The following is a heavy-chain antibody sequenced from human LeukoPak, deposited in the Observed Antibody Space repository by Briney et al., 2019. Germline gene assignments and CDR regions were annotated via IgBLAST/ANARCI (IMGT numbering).Heavy chain of an antibody. CDR2: INPGSGDT. CDR3: ARAVNYYYMDV. Sequence: GALVKVFCKASGYTFTDYYLHWVRQAPGQGPEWVGWINPGSGDTNYAQKFQGRVTMTRDTSISTAYMELSRLTSDDTAVYYCARAVNYYYMDVWGEGTAVTVSS. J-gene: IGHJ6*03. V-gene: IGHV1-2*02. CDR1: GYTFTDYY.